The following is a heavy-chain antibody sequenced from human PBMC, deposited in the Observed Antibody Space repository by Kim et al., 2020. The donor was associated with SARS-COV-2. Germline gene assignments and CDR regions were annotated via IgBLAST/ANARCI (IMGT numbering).Heavy chain of an antibody. Sequence: GGSLRLSCAASGFTFSSYDMHWVRQAPGKWLEWVAVISYDGSNKYYEDSVRGRFTISRDNSKNTLYLQMNRLRDEDTAVYYCAKGGDFYYWGQGTLVTVS. J-gene: IGHJ4*02. CDR1: GFTFSSYD. CDR3: AKGGDFYY. CDR2: ISYDGSNK. V-gene: IGHV3-30*18.